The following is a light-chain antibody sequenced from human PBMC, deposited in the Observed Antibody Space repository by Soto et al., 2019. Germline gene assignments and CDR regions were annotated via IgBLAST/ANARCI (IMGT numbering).Light chain of an antibody. CDR2: DVT. CDR1: DRDVGAYNY. Sequence: QSVLTQPASVSGSPGQSITISCTGTDRDVGAYNYVSWYQQHPGRVPKLIIYDVTYRPPGVSSRFSGSKSGNTASLTISGLQADDEADYYCNSLTNSSTQVFGNGTKVTV. J-gene: IGLJ1*01. V-gene: IGLV2-14*03. CDR3: NSLTNSSTQV.